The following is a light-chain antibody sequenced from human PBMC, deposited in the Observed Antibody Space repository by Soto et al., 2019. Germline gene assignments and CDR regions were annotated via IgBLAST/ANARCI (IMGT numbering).Light chain of an antibody. V-gene: IGKV1-5*01. CDR2: DAS. Sequence: DIQMTQSPSTLSASVGDKVTITCRASQSISSWLAWYQQKPGKAPKILIYDASNLDSGVPSRFSGSGSGTEFTLTISSLQPDDFAAYHCQQYITYPLTFGQGTTVDIE. CDR3: QQYITYPLT. J-gene: IGKJ1*01. CDR1: QSISSW.